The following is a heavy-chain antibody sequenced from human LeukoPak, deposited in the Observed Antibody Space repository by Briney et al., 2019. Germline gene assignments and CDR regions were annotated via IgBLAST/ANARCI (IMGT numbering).Heavy chain of an antibody. CDR3: AGERGEEYSSGWYKTNYFYN. D-gene: IGHD6-19*01. CDR2: GDYSGGT. CDR1: GDSFTSVTDY. V-gene: IGHV4-39*07. J-gene: IGHJ4*02. Sequence: SETLSLTCTVSGDSFTSVTDYWAWIRQPPGKGLEWIASGDYSGGTYYNPSLESRVAISADMSKNQISLELTSVTGADTAVYYCAGERGEEYSSGWYKTNYFYNWGQGIRVTVSS.